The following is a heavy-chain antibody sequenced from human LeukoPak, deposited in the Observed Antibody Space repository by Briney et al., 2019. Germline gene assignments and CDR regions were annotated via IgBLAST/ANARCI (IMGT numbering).Heavy chain of an antibody. CDR3: ARSEDY. Sequence: PGGSLRLSCAASGFTFSRSWMSWVRQAPGKGLEWVANINPDGSGKYYVDSVKGRFTISRDNAKNSLYLQMNSLRAEDTAVYYCARSEDYWGQGTLVTVSS. CDR2: INPDGSGK. J-gene: IGHJ4*02. V-gene: IGHV3-7*04. CDR1: GFTFSRSW.